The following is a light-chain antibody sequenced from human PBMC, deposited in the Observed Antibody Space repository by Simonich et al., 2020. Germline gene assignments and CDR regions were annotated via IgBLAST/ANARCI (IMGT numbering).Light chain of an antibody. CDR3: SSYTSSSTPVV. Sequence: QSALTQPRSVSGSPGQSVTISCTGTSSAVGGYNYVSWYQQHPGKAPKLIIYDVSNRPSGVSNRFSGSKSGNTASLTISGLQAEDEADYYCSSYTSSSTPVVFGGGTKLTVL. CDR1: SSAVGGYNY. V-gene: IGLV2-14*01. CDR2: DVS. J-gene: IGLJ2*01.